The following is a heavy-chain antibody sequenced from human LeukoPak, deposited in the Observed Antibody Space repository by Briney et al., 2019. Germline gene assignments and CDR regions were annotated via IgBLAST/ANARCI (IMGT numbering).Heavy chain of an antibody. CDR2: FSYSGST. J-gene: IGHJ4*02. V-gene: IGHV4-59*02. CDR3: ARGPLDSGYTYFDY. CDR1: GASVSSYY. D-gene: IGHD5-12*01. Sequence: SETLSLTCTVSGASVSSYYWGWIRQPPGKGPEWIGYFSYSGSTNYNPSLKSRVTISVDTSKNQFSLNLSSVTAADTAVYYCARGPLDSGYTYFDYWGQGTLVSVAS.